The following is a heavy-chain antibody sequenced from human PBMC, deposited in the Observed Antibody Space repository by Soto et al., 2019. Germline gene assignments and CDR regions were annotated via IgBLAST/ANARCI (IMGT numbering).Heavy chain of an antibody. J-gene: IGHJ4*02. CDR1: GGTFSSYA. CDR2: IIPIFGTA. D-gene: IGHD2-15*01. CDR3: ARKDCSGGSCYDGADY. V-gene: IGHV1-69*13. Sequence: GASVKVSCKASGGTFSSYAISWVRQAPGQGLEWMGGIIPIFGTANYAQKFQGRVTITADESTSTAYMKLSSLRSEDTAVYYCARKDCSGGSCYDGADYWGQETLVTVPS.